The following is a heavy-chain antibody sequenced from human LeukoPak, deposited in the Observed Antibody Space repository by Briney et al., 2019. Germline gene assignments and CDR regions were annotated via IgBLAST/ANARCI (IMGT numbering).Heavy chain of an antibody. V-gene: IGHV1-2*02. CDR1: GYTFTGYY. CDR2: INPNSGGT. Sequence: GASVKVSCKASGYTFTGYYMHWVRQAPGQGLEWMGWINPNSGGTNYAQKFQGRVTMTRDTSISTAYMELSRLRSDDTAVYYCARGYSSSFHYYYYMDVWGKGTTVTVSS. D-gene: IGHD6-6*01. CDR3: ARGYSSSFHYYYYMDV. J-gene: IGHJ6*03.